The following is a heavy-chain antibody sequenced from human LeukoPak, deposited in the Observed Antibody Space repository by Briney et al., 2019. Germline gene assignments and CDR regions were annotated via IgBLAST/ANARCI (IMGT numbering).Heavy chain of an antibody. CDR1: GFTFSSYA. J-gene: IGHJ6*02. CDR2: ISYDGSNK. Sequence: GRSLRLAWAASGFTFSSYAMHWVRQAPGKGLEWVAVISYDGSNKYYADSVKGRLTISRDNSKKTLYLQMNSLRAEDTAVYYCARDSRSTQRVPGPTDYYYYYGMDVWGQGTTVTVSS. V-gene: IGHV3-30*04. D-gene: IGHD2-15*01. CDR3: ARDSRSTQRVPGPTDYYYYYGMDV.